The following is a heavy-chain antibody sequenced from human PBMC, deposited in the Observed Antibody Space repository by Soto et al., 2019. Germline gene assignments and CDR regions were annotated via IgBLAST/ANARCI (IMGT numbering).Heavy chain of an antibody. Sequence: GGSLRLSGGASGFTFSGYALSWGRRAPGKGLEGGGAISGSGGSTDYADSVKGRFTISRDNSKNTLYLQVNGRRAEETAAYYCANFKPGIAVAGAPYYHYGMDVWGQGTTVTVSS. CDR2: ISGSGGST. D-gene: IGHD6-19*01. CDR3: ANFKPGIAVAGAPYYHYGMDV. V-gene: IGHV3-23*01. CDR1: GFTFSGYA. J-gene: IGHJ6*02.